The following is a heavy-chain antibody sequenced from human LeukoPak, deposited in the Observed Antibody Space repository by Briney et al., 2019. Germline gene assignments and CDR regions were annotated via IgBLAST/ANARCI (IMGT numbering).Heavy chain of an antibody. D-gene: IGHD2-21*01. J-gene: IGHJ4*02. CDR3: ARDLSAAYDF. V-gene: IGHV3-33*01. Sequence: GRSLRLSCAASGFPFSSYGMHWVRQAPGKGLEWVARLVYDERSDYADPVKGRFSISRDNSKNTLFLDMSNLRVDDTAVYYCARDLSAAYDFWGQGVLVTVSS. CDR1: GFPFSSYG. CDR2: LVYDERS.